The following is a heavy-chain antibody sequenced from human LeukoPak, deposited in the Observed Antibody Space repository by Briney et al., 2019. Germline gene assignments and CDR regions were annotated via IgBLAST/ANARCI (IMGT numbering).Heavy chain of an antibody. V-gene: IGHV4-39*01. CDR2: IYYSGST. Sequence: PSETLSLTCTVSGGSISSTSYYWVWTRQPPGKGLEWIGSIYYSGSTYYNPSLKSRVTMSVDTSKNQFSLKLSSVTAADTAVYYCARSYSSSWYSPFDYWGQGTLVTVSS. J-gene: IGHJ4*02. D-gene: IGHD6-13*01. CDR3: ARSYSSSWYSPFDY. CDR1: GGSISSTSYY.